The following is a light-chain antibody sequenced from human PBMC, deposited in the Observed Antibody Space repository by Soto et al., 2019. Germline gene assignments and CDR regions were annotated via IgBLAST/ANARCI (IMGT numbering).Light chain of an antibody. CDR1: SSDIGAYDH. CDR3: CSYVGGYSYV. V-gene: IGLV2-14*01. J-gene: IGLJ1*01. Sequence: QSVLTQPASVSGSPGQSITISCSGTSSDIGAYDHVAWFQQFPGKTPKLVIYSVSNRPSGVSYRFSGSKSGNTASLTISGLQADDEADYYCCSYVGGYSYVFGIGTKVTVL. CDR2: SVS.